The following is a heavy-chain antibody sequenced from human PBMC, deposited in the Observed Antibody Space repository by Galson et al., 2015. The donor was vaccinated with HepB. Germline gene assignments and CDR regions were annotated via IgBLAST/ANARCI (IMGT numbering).Heavy chain of an antibody. CDR2: ISTYNANT. V-gene: IGHV1-18*01. J-gene: IGHJ6*02. D-gene: IGHD2-15*01. Sequence: SVKVSCKASGYTFTNYGITWVRKAPGQGLEWVGWISTYNANTNYGQNVQGRVTMTTDTSTNTAYMELRSLRSDDTAVYYCARHYCSRGACYPLFYYYALDVGGQGTTVTVS. CDR3: ARHYCSRGACYPLFYYYALDV. CDR1: GYTFTNYG.